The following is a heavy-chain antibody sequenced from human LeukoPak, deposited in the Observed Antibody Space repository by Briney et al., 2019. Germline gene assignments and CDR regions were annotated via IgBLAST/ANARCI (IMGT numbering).Heavy chain of an antibody. CDR2: IRSKAYGGTT. CDR1: GFTFGDYA. V-gene: IGHV3-49*04. Sequence: GGSLRLSCTASGFTFGDYAMSWVRQAPGKGLEWVGFIRSKAYGGTTEYAASVKGRFTISRDDSKSIAYLQMNSLKTEDTAVYYCTKAGGGDCYSCYYYYMDVWGKGTTVTISS. J-gene: IGHJ6*03. D-gene: IGHD2-21*02. CDR3: TKAGGGDCYSCYYYYMDV.